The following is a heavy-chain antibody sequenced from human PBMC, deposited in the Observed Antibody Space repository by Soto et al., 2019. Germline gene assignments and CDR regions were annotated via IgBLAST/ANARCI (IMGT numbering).Heavy chain of an antibody. J-gene: IGHJ6*02. CDR2: IYYSGST. CDR3: ARSIIGSYYYYGMDV. CDR1: GGSISSSSYY. V-gene: IGHV4-39*01. Sequence: PSETLSLTCTVSGGSISSSSYYWGWIRQPPGKGLEWIGSIYYSGSTYYNPSLKSRVTISVDTSKNQFSLKLSSVTAADTAVYYCARSIIGSYYYYGMDVWGQGTTVTVSS. D-gene: IGHD1-20*01.